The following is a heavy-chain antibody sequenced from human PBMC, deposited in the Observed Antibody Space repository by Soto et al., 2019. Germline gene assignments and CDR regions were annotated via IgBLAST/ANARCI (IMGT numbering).Heavy chain of an antibody. CDR2: IYPGDSDT. V-gene: IGHV5-51*01. CDR1: GYSFTSYW. Sequence: GESLKISCKGSGYSFTSYWIGWVRQMPGKGLEWMGIIYPGDSDTSYSPSFQGQVTISAVKSISTAYLQWSSLKASDTAMYYCARGHSGYDPYYYYYGMDVWGQGTTVTVSS. J-gene: IGHJ6*02. CDR3: ARGHSGYDPYYYYYGMDV. D-gene: IGHD5-12*01.